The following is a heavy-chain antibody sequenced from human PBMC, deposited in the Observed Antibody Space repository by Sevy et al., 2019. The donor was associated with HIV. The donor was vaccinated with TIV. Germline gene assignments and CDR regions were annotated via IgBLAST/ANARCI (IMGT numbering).Heavy chain of an antibody. CDR3: AREIPDYVSGHYSVDAFDI. J-gene: IGHJ3*02. V-gene: IGHV1-69*13. CDR1: GGSFSNFP. CDR2: IISKFGTT. Sequence: ASVKVSCKASGGSFSNFPVSWVRQAPGQGLEWMGMIISKFGTTDYAQKCQGRVTITADESTTTAYMELTSLRSEDTAVYYCAREIPDYVSGHYSVDAFDIWGQGTKVTVSS. D-gene: IGHD3-22*01.